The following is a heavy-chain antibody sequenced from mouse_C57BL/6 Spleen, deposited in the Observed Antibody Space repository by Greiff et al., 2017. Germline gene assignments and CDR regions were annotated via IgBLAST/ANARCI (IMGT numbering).Heavy chain of an antibody. D-gene: IGHD2-4*01. V-gene: IGHV3-6*01. CDR1: GYSITSGYY. CDR2: ISYDGSN. J-gene: IGHJ1*03. CDR3: ARGDYDQYFDV. Sequence: VQLQQSGPGLVKPSQSLSLTCSVTGYSITSGYYWNWIRQFPGNKLEWMGYISYDGSNNYNPSLKNRISITRDTSKNQFFLKLNSVTTEDTATYYCARGDYDQYFDVWGTGTTVTVSS.